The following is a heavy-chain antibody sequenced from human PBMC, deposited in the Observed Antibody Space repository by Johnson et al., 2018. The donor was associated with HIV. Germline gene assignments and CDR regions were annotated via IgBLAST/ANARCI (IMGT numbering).Heavy chain of an antibody. D-gene: IGHD1-26*01. CDR3: ARAAYSGSHHDAFDI. Sequence: MLLVESGGGLVQAGGSLRLSCAASGFTFSTYWMTWVRQAPGKGLEWVASIKQDGSEKYYVDSVKGRFTISRDNSKNTLYLQMNSLRAEDTAVYYCARAAYSGSHHDAFDIWGQGTMVTVSS. V-gene: IGHV3-7*01. CDR2: IKQDGSEK. CDR1: GFTFSTYW. J-gene: IGHJ3*02.